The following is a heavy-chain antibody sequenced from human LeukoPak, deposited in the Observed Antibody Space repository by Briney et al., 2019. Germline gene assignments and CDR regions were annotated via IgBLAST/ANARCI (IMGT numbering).Heavy chain of an antibody. Sequence: SVKVSCKASGGTFSSYAISWVRQAPGQGLEWMGRIIPIFGTANYAQKFQGRVTITTDESASTAYMELSSLRSEDTAVYYCARDPETYYYGSGISFDYWGQGTLVTVSS. D-gene: IGHD3-10*01. V-gene: IGHV1-69*05. CDR1: GGTFSSYA. J-gene: IGHJ4*02. CDR2: IIPIFGTA. CDR3: ARDPETYYYGSGISFDY.